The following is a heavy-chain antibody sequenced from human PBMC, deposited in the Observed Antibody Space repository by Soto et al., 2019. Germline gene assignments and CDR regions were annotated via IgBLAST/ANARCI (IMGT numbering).Heavy chain of an antibody. J-gene: IGHJ6*02. V-gene: IGHV1-69*12. CDR3: ARSLYSSSWYHSGNSYYYYGMDV. D-gene: IGHD6-13*01. CDR1: GGTFGIYA. CDR2: IIAFSDIV. Sequence: QVQLVQSGAEVKKPGSSVKVSCKASGGTFGIYAITWVRQAPGQGLECMGGIIAFSDIVNYTQKLQGRVTITADESTSTAYLGLSSLRSDATAVYYCARSLYSSSWYHSGNSYYYYGMDVWGQGTTVTVSS.